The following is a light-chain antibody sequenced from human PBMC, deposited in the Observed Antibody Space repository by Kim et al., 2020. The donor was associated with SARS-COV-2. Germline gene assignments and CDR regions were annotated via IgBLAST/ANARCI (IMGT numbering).Light chain of an antibody. V-gene: IGKV3-15*01. CDR1: QSVSSN. J-gene: IGKJ2*03. CDR2: GAY. Sequence: VSPGERAPLSCRASQSVSSNLALYQQKPGQAPRLLIYGAYTRATGIPARFSGSGSGTEFTLTISSLQSEDFAVYYCQQYNNWPLYSFGQGTKLEI. CDR3: QQYNNWPLYS.